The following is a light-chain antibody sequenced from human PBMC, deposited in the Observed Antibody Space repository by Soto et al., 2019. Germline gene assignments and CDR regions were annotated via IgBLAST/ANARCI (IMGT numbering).Light chain of an antibody. CDR3: QQYRNYPWT. J-gene: IGKJ1*01. CDR1: ESISSW. CDR2: DAS. Sequence: DIQMTHSPSTLSASVGDRVTITCRASESISSWLAWYQQKPGKAPKLLIYDASSLESGVPSRFSGSGSGTEFSLTISSLQPDDFASYYCQQYRNYPWTFGQGTKVDIK. V-gene: IGKV1-5*01.